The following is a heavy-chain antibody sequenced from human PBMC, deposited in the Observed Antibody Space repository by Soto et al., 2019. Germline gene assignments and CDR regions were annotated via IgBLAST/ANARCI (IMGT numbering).Heavy chain of an antibody. CDR2: ITGSGCST. V-gene: IGHV3-23*01. J-gene: IGHJ4*02. D-gene: IGHD5-18*01. Sequence: PGGPPRPSCAAHEFTFSSSFLCLVRQAPGKGLEWVSAITGSGCSTYYADSVKGRFTISGDNSKNTLDLQMNILRAGDTAVYYCAKEGVLIGYNYGSCFVFWGQGTLVTVSS. CDR1: EFTFSSSF. CDR3: AKEGVLIGYNYGSCFVF.